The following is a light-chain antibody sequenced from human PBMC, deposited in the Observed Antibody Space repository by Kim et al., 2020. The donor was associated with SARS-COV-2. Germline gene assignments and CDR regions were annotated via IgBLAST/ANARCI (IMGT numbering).Light chain of an antibody. V-gene: IGLV3-21*04. CDR2: YDS. CDR3: QVWDKSGDHPV. Sequence: APGKTARITCGRNNIGSKSVPWYQQKPGQAPVLVIYYDSDRPSGIPERFSGSNSGNTATLTISRVEAGDEADYSCQVWDKSGDHPVFGGGTQLTVL. CDR1: NIGSKS. J-gene: IGLJ2*01.